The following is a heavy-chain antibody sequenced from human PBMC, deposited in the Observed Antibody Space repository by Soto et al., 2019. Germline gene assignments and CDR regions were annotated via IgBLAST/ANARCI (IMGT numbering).Heavy chain of an antibody. J-gene: IGHJ3*02. CDR2: LSWNSGST. V-gene: IGHV3-9*01. D-gene: IGHD5-18*01. Sequence: EMQLVESGGGLVQPGRSLRLSCAASGFTFVDFAMHWVRQVPGKGLEWVSGLSWNSGSTAYADSVQGRFTISRDNDKNSIFLQMNSLRDEDTALYYCAKSPYSYVSGGAFDIWGQGTMVTVSS. CDR3: AKSPYSYVSGGAFDI. CDR1: GFTFVDFA.